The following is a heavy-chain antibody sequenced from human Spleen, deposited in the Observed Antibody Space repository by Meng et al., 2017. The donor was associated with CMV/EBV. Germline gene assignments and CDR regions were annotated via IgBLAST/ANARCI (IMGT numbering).Heavy chain of an antibody. CDR2: INCNSGDT. CDR3: ARDQGSRLLNYGMDV. CDR1: GYTFTSYG. Sequence: ASVKVSCKASGYTFTSYGISWVRQAPGQGLEWMGWINCNSGDTNYAQKFHGRVTMTRDTSISTAYMDLSRLRSDDTAVYYCARDQGSRLLNYGMDVWGQGTTVTVSS. V-gene: IGHV1-2*02. J-gene: IGHJ6*02.